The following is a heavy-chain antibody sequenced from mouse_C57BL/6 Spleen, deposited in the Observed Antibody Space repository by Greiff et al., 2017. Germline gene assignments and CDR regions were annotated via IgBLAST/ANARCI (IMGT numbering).Heavy chain of an antibody. CDR1: GFSLTSSG. Sequence: QVQLQQSGPGLVQPSQSLSITCTVSGFSLTSSGVHWVRLSPGQGLEWLGVIWSGGSTDYNAALISRLRISKDNSKSKVFLKMNSLQADDTAIYYCARGTTVAYFDYRGQNTTLTVSS. CDR2: IWSGGST. J-gene: IGHJ2*01. V-gene: IGHV2-2*01. CDR3: ARGTTVAYFDY. D-gene: IGHD1-1*01.